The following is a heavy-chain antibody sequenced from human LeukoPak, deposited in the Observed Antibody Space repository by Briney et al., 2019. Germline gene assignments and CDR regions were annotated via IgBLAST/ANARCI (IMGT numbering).Heavy chain of an antibody. CDR2: IYPGDSDT. D-gene: IGHD5-12*01. CDR1: GYTFTSYW. J-gene: IGHJ6*02. V-gene: IGHV5-51*01. Sequence: GESLKISCKGSGYTFTSYWIGWVRQMPGKGLEWMGIIYPGDSDTRYSPSFQGQVTISADKSISTAYLQWSSLKASDTAMYYCARQEIVATITRYYYYGMDVWGQGTTVTVSS. CDR3: ARQEIVATITRYYYYGMDV.